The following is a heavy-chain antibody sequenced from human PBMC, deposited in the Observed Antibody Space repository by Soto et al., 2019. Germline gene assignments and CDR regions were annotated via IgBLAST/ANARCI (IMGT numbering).Heavy chain of an antibody. V-gene: IGHV3-11*01. CDR1: GFTFRDYY. CDR3: ARVKGAYAIDY. Sequence: QVQLVESGGGLVKPGGSLRLSCAPSGFTFRDYYMSWIRQAPGKGPEWVSYISKSGGTTQYADSVRGRFTISRDNAKNSLYLQMNSLRAEDTAMYYCARVKGAYAIDYWGQGTQVTVSS. D-gene: IGHD5-12*01. CDR2: ISKSGGTT. J-gene: IGHJ4*02.